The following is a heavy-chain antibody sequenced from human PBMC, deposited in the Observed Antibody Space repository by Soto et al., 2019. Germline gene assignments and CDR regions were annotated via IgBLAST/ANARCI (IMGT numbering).Heavy chain of an antibody. CDR2: IIPIFGTA. CDR3: AGDLYDSSGRGDY. V-gene: IGHV1-69*13. Sequence: SVKVSCKATGGTFSSYAISWVRQAPGQGLEWMGGIIPIFGTANYAQKFQGRVTITADESTSTAYMELSSLRSEDTAVYYCAGDLYDSSGRGDYWGQGTLVTVSS. CDR1: GGTFSSYA. J-gene: IGHJ4*02. D-gene: IGHD3-22*01.